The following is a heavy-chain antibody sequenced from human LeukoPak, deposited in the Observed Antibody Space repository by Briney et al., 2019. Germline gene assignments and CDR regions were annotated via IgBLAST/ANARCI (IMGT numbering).Heavy chain of an antibody. CDR2: IHHSGSI. CDR1: GGSISSRNW. D-gene: IGHD2-8*01. Sequence: SETLSLTCTVSGGSISSRNWWSWVRQPPGQGLEWIGEIHHSGSINYNPSLKSRVTISVDKSKNQLSLRLTSVTAADTAVYYCARDNGAIRAYYYHGMDVWGQGTTVTVSS. V-gene: IGHV4-4*02. J-gene: IGHJ6*02. CDR3: ARDNGAIRAYYYHGMDV.